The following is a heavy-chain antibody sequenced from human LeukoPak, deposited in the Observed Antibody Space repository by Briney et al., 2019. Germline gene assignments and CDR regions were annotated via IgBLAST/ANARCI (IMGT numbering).Heavy chain of an antibody. V-gene: IGHV4-34*01. D-gene: IGHD3-10*01. CDR2: INHSGST. Sequence: SETLSLTCAVYGGSLSGYYWSWIRQPPGKGLEWIGEINHSGSTKYNPSLKRRVTISVDTSKNQFSLKLSSVTAADAAVYYCARLKKALRRDYYFDYWGQGTLVTASS. CDR1: GGSLSGYY. CDR3: ARLKKALRRDYYFDY. J-gene: IGHJ4*02.